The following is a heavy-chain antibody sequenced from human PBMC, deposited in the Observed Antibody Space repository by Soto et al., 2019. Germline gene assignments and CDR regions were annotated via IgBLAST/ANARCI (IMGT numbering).Heavy chain of an antibody. CDR2: INHSGST. CDR3: ARNRRIAVAGTGMVRYYYYGMDV. V-gene: IGHV4-34*01. D-gene: IGHD6-19*01. J-gene: IGHJ6*02. Sequence: PSETLSLTCAVYGGSFSGYYWSWIRQPPGKGLEWIGEINHSGSTNYNPSLKSRVTISVDTSKNQFSLKLSSVTAADTAVYYCARNRRIAVAGTGMVRYYYYGMDVWGQGTTVTVSS. CDR1: GGSFSGYY.